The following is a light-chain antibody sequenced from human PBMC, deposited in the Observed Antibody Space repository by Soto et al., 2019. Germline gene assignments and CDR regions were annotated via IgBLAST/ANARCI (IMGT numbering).Light chain of an antibody. CDR3: QHYDNTPPSVT. V-gene: IGKV3-20*01. J-gene: IGKJ3*01. Sequence: EIVLTQSPDTLSLSPGERATLSCRASQSVSSDYLVWYQQKPGLPPRLLIYGASRRPTGIPDRFSGSGSGKDFILTISRLEPEDFAVYYCQHYDNTPPSVTFGPGTKVDIK. CDR1: QSVSSDY. CDR2: GAS.